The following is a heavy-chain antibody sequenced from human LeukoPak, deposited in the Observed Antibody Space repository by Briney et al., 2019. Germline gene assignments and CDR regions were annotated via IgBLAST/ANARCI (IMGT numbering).Heavy chain of an antibody. J-gene: IGHJ3*02. CDR3: ASSSSWYRGAFDI. D-gene: IGHD6-13*01. Sequence: SETLSLTCTVSGGSISSYYWSWIRQPPGKGLEWIGYIHYSGSTNYNPSLKSRVTISVDTSKNQFSLKLSSVTAADTAVYYCASSSSWYRGAFDIWGQGTMVTVSS. CDR2: IHYSGST. V-gene: IGHV4-59*01. CDR1: GGSISSYY.